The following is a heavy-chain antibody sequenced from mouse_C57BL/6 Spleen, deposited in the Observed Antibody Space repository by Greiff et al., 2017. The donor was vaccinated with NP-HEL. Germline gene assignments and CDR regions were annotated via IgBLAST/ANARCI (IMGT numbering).Heavy chain of an antibody. V-gene: IGHV1-69*01. CDR1: GYTFTSYW. J-gene: IGHJ2*01. Sequence: QVQLQQPGAELVMPGASVKLSCKASGYTFTSYWMHWVKQRPGQGLEWIGEIDPSDSYTNYNQKFKGKSTLTVDKSSSTAYMQLSSLTSEDSAVYYCARRGYYRGYYFDYWGQGTTLTVSS. D-gene: IGHD2-12*01. CDR3: ARRGYYRGYYFDY. CDR2: IDPSDSYT.